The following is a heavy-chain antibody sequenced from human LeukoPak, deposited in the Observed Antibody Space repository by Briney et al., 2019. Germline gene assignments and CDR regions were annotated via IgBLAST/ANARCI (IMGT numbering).Heavy chain of an antibody. CDR2: IYHSGST. D-gene: IGHD3-10*01. CDR1: GGSISSGGYS. J-gene: IGHJ3*02. Sequence: SETLSLTCAVSGGSISSGGYSWSWIRQPPGKGLEWIGYIYHSGSTYDNPSLKSRVTISVDRSKNQFSLKLSSVTAADTAVYYCARTFYYGSVQAFDIWGQGTMVTVSS. CDR3: ARTFYYGSVQAFDI. V-gene: IGHV4-30-2*01.